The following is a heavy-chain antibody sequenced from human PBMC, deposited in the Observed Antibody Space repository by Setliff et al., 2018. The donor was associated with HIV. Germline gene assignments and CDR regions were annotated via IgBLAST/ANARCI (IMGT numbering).Heavy chain of an antibody. D-gene: IGHD6-19*01. CDR2: IYNSGNT. V-gene: IGHV4-4*07. CDR1: GGSISSHY. J-gene: IGHJ4*02. CDR3: ARDGVQYSSGWNGYYCDY. Sequence: PSETLSLTCTVSGGSISSHYWSWIRQPAGKGLEWIGRIYNSGNTNYNPSLKSRVNVSVDASENQFSLNLKSVTAADTAVYYCARDGVQYSSGWNGYYCDYWGQGTLVTVSS.